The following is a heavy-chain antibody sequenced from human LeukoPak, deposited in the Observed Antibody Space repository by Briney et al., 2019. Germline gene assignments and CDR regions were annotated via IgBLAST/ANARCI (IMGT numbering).Heavy chain of an antibody. D-gene: IGHD1-1*01. Sequence: ASGKVSCKASGYTFTGYYMHWVRQAPGQGLELMGWINPNSGGTNYAQKFQGRVTMTRDTSISTAYMELSRLRSDDTAVYYCARDLTTVDFDYWGQGTLVTVSS. CDR2: INPNSGGT. CDR1: GYTFTGYY. V-gene: IGHV1-2*02. J-gene: IGHJ4*02. CDR3: ARDLTTVDFDY.